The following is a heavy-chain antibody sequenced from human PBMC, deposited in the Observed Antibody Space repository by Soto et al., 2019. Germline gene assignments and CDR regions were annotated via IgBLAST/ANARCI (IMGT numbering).Heavy chain of an antibody. J-gene: IGHJ4*02. V-gene: IGHV3-21*01. CDR1: GFTFSSYS. CDR3: ARDYSSSTWYDY. Sequence: PGGSLRLSCTASGFTFSSYSMNWVRQAPGKGLEWVSSISRTSSDIYYADSLKGRFTISRDNAKNSLYLQMNSLRAEDTAVYYCARDYSSSTWYDYWGQGTLVTVSS. CDR2: ISRTSSDI. D-gene: IGHD6-13*01.